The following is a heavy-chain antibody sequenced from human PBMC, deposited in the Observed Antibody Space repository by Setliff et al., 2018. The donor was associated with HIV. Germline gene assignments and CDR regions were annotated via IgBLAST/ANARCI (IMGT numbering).Heavy chain of an antibody. CDR1: GVPTSASTYY. CDR3: ARETRSFGGIDP. J-gene: IGHJ5*02. D-gene: IGHD2-15*01. V-gene: IGHV4-39*07. CDR2: ISYSGKT. Sequence: SETLSLTCTVSGVPTSASTYYWGWIRQPPGKGLDWIGYISYSGKTYYNPSLKSRVTISVDTSKNQFSLKVRSVTAADTAMYYCARETRSFGGIDPWGQGTLVTVSS.